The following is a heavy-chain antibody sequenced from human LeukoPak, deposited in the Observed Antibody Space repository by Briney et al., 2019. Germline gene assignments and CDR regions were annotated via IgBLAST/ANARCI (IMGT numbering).Heavy chain of an antibody. D-gene: IGHD4-11*01. CDR3: ARDPTPGMYYFDY. V-gene: IGHV4-31*03. J-gene: IGHJ4*02. CDR1: GDSINTGGYY. Sequence: SQTLSLTCTVSGDSINTGGYYWNWIRQRPGKGLEWIGYIYYTGSTYYNPSLKSRPAISLDTSKNRFSLRLSSVTAADTAVYYCARDPTPGMYYFDYWGQGNLVTVSS. CDR2: IYYTGST.